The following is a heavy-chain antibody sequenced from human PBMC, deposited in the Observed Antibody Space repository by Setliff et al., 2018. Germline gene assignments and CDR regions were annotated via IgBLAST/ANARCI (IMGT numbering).Heavy chain of an antibody. CDR3: ARTQGEQQLTHPYYYYYYMDV. Sequence: SETLSLTCTVSGGSISSGGYYWSWIRQHPGKGLEWIGYIYYSGSTYYNPSLKSRVTISVDTSKNQFSLKLSSVTAADTAAYYCARTQGEQQLTHPYYYYYYMDVWGKGTTVTVSS. CDR2: IYYSGST. J-gene: IGHJ6*03. V-gene: IGHV4-31*03. D-gene: IGHD6-13*01. CDR1: GGSISSGGYY.